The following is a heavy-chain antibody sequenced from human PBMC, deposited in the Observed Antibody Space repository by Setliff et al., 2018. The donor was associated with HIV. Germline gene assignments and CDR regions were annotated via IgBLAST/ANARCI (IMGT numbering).Heavy chain of an antibody. CDR2: IYYSGST. CDR1: GGSISRYY. Sequence: SETLSLTCTVSGGSISRYYWSWIRQPPGKGLEWIGYIYYSGSTNYNPSLKSRVTISVDTSKNQFSLKVSSVTAADTAVYYCARERSLITNRRYFDSWGQGTLVTVSS. D-gene: IGHD3-16*01. J-gene: IGHJ4*02. CDR3: ARERSLITNRRYFDS. V-gene: IGHV4-59*12.